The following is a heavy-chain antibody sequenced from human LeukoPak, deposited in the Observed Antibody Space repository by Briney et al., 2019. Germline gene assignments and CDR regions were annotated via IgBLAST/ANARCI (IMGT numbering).Heavy chain of an antibody. V-gene: IGHV1-2*02. CDR3: ARTPTIVGATSFDS. Sequence: ASVKVSCKASGYTFTGYYMHWVRQAPGQGLEWMGWINPNSGGTNYAQKFQGRVTMTRDTSISTAYMELSRLRSDDTAVYYCARTPTIVGATSFDSWGQGTLVTVSS. J-gene: IGHJ4*02. CDR1: GYTFTGYY. D-gene: IGHD1-26*01. CDR2: INPNSGGT.